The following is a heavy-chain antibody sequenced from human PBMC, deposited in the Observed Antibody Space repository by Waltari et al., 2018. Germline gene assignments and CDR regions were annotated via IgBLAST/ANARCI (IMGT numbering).Heavy chain of an antibody. J-gene: IGHJ6*02. CDR2: IGWNGAII. Sequence: EVRLVESGGDLVQPGRSLRLSCVGSGFFFDDYGLHWVRQTPGKGLGGVAGIGWNGAIIDHAASVKGRFTMSRDNAKNYLYLQMDSLRGDDSALYYCAKGLLTGSYYFAMDVWGQGTTVTVSS. V-gene: IGHV3-9*01. CDR1: GFFFDDYG. CDR3: AKGLLTGSYYFAMDV. D-gene: IGHD3-10*01.